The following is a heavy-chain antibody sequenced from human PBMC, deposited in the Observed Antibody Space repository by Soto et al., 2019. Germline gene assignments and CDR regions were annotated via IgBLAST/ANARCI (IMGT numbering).Heavy chain of an antibody. Sequence: QITLKESGPTLVKPTQTLTLTCTFSGFSLSTSGVGVGWIRQPPGKALEWLALIYWDDDKRYSPSLKSRLTITKDTSKNQVVLTMTNMGPVDTATYYCAHPGSSWYYFDYWGQGTLVTVSS. J-gene: IGHJ4*02. CDR3: AHPGSSWYYFDY. V-gene: IGHV2-5*02. CDR2: IYWDDDK. CDR1: GFSLSTSGVG. D-gene: IGHD6-13*01.